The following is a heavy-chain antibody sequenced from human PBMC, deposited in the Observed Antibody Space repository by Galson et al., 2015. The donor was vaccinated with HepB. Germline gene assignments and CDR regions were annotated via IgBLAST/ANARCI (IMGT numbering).Heavy chain of an antibody. D-gene: IGHD4-17*01. CDR3: ARQIYGDYPDWYFDL. V-gene: IGHV6-1*01. CDR2: TYYRSKWYN. J-gene: IGHJ2*01. Sequence: CAISGDSVSSNSAAWNWIRQSPSRGLEWLGRTYYRSKWYNDYAVSVISRITINPDTSKNQFSLQLNSVTPEDTAVYYCARQIYGDYPDWYFDLWGRGTLVTVSS. CDR1: GDSVSSNSAA.